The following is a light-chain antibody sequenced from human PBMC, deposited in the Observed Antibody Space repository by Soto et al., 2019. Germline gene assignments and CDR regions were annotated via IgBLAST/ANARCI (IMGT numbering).Light chain of an antibody. CDR1: SSDIGNNY. CDR3: ATWDGSLTGEV. CDR2: DNN. Sequence: QSVLTQPPSVSAAPGQKVTISCSGSSSDIGNNYVSWYQQLPGTAPKLLIYDNNKRPSGIPDRFSGSKSGTSGTLDITGLQTGDEADYYCATWDGSLTGEVFGGGTMVTVL. J-gene: IGLJ2*01. V-gene: IGLV1-51*01.